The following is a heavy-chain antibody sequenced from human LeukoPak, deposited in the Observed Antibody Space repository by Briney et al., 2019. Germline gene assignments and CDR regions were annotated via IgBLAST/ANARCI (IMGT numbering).Heavy chain of an antibody. J-gene: IGHJ4*02. V-gene: IGHV4-4*02. CDR1: GGSISSSNW. Sequence: SETLSLTCAVSGGSISSSNWWSWVRQPPGRGLEWIGEIYHSGSTNYNPSLKSQVTISVDKSKNQFSLKLSSVTAADTAVYYCARERYGDYAYYFDYWGQGTLVTVSS. CDR2: IYHSGST. D-gene: IGHD4-17*01. CDR3: ARERYGDYAYYFDY.